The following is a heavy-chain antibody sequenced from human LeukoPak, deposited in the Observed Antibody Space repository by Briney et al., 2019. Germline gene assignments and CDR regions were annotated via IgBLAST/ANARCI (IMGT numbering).Heavy chain of an antibody. J-gene: IGHJ4*02. Sequence: PSETLSLTCTVSGGSISSSSYYWGWIRQPPGKGLEWIGSIYYSGGTYYNPSLKSRFTISVDTSKTQFSLKLSSVTAADTAVYYCARGYYDILAGYYDYWGQGTLVTVSS. CDR1: GGSISSSSYY. CDR2: IYYSGGT. D-gene: IGHD3-9*01. V-gene: IGHV4-39*01. CDR3: ARGYYDILAGYYDY.